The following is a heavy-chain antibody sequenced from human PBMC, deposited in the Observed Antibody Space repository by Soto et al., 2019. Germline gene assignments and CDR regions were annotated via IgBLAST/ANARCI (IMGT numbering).Heavy chain of an antibody. CDR2: IYYSGST. J-gene: IGHJ6*03. D-gene: IGHD6-19*01. Sequence: SETLSLTCTVSCGSISSYYWSWIRQPPGKGLEWIGYIYYSGSTNYNPSLKSRVTISVDTSKNQFSLKLSSVTAADTAVYYCARHFIDSSGWLGYYYYMDVWGKGTTVTVSS. CDR1: CGSISSYY. V-gene: IGHV4-59*08. CDR3: ARHFIDSSGWLGYYYYMDV.